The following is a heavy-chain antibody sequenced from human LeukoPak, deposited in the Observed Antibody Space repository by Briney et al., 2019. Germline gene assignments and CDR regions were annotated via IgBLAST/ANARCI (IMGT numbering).Heavy chain of an antibody. J-gene: IGHJ6*03. CDR3: ARGGSFLRGYYYYYMDV. CDR2: ISYDGSNK. D-gene: IGHD1-26*01. V-gene: IGHV3-30*04. CDR1: GFTFSSYA. Sequence: PGGSLRLSCAASGFTFSSYAMHWVRQAPGKGLEWVAVISYDGSNKYYADSVKGRFTISRDNSKNTLYLQMNSLRAEDTAVYYCARGGSFLRGYYYYYMDVWGKGTTVTVSS.